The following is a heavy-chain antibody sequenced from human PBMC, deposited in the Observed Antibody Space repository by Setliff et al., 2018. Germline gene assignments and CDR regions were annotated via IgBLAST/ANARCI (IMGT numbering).Heavy chain of an antibody. Sequence: ASVKVSCKTSGHAFTDNYIHWVRQAHGQGLEWMGWINPKTGGTNLAQKFQGWVSMTRDTSITTAYMELSRLTSDDMAVYFCARSDHLVVDGFDVWGQGTMVTVSS. CDR1: GHAFTDNY. CDR2: INPKTGGT. CDR3: ARSDHLVVDGFDV. D-gene: IGHD3-16*01. V-gene: IGHV1-2*04. J-gene: IGHJ3*01.